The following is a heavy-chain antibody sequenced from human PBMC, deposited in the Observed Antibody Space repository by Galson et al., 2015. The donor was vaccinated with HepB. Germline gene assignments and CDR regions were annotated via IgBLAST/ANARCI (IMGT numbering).Heavy chain of an antibody. Sequence: SVKVSCKVSGYTLTELSMHWVRQAPGKGLEWMGGFDPEDGETIYAQKFQGRVTMTEDTSTDTAYMELNSLRAEDTAVYYCAKDSGNHRTAPHYWGQGTLVTVSS. CDR3: AKDSGNHRTAPHY. D-gene: IGHD1-14*01. V-gene: IGHV1-24*01. CDR1: GYTLTELS. J-gene: IGHJ4*02. CDR2: FDPEDGET.